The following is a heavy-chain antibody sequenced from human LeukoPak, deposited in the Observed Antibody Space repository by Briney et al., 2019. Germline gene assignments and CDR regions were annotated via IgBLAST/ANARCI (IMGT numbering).Heavy chain of an antibody. D-gene: IGHD4-17*01. CDR3: ARATTVTTNYYYGMGV. CDR1: GGSISSYY. J-gene: IGHJ6*02. V-gene: IGHV4-59*01. Sequence: PSETLSLTCTVSGGSISSYYWSWIRQPPGKGLEWIGYIYYSGSTNYNPSLKSRVTISVDTSKNQFSLKLSSVTAADTAVYCCARATTVTTNYYYGMGVWGQGTTVTVSS. CDR2: IYYSGST.